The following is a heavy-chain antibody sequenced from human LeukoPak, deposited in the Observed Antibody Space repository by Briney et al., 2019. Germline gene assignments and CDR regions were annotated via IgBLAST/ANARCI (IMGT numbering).Heavy chain of an antibody. CDR2: IIPIFGTA. CDR3: ARVPSIAAGGPSDP. V-gene: IGHV1-69*05. Sequence: SVKVSCKASGGTFSSYAISWVRQAPGQGLEWMGGIIPIFGTANYAQKFQGRVTITTDESTSTAYMELSSLRPEDTAVYYCARVPSIAAGGPSDPWGQGTLVTVSS. CDR1: GGTFSSYA. J-gene: IGHJ5*02. D-gene: IGHD6-13*01.